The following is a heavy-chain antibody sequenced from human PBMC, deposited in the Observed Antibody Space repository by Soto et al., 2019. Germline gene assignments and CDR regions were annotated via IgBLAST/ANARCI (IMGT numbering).Heavy chain of an antibody. Sequence: GGSLRLSCAASGFTFSNAWMNWVRQAPGKGLEWVGRIKSKTDGGTTDYAAPVKGRFTISRDDSKNTLYLQMNSLKTEDTAVYYCTTTDYYYDSSGYSYHFDYWGQGTLVTVSS. V-gene: IGHV3-15*07. CDR3: TTTDYYYDSSGYSYHFDY. CDR1: GFTFSNAW. J-gene: IGHJ4*02. CDR2: IKSKTDGGTT. D-gene: IGHD3-22*01.